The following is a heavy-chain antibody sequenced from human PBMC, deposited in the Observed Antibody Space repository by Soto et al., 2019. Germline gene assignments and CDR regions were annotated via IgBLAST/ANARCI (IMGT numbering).Heavy chain of an antibody. Sequence: QLQLQESGPGLVKPSETLSLTCAVSGGSISGSSGYYWAWIRQPPGKGLVRVGGVYYTWDTYYGPSVKSRVTLSVDTSKNQFSLKLSAVTAADTAVYYCARHPNSGWLGFWGQGILVTVSS. J-gene: IGHJ4*02. CDR1: GGSISGSSGYY. CDR2: VYYTWDT. D-gene: IGHD5-12*01. CDR3: ARHPNSGWLGF. V-gene: IGHV4-39*01.